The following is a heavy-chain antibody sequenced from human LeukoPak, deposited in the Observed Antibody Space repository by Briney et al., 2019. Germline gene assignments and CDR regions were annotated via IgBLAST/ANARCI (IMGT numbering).Heavy chain of an antibody. CDR1: GFNFATYA. V-gene: IGHV3-23*01. J-gene: IGHJ4*02. Sequence: PGGSLRLSCAASGFNFATYAMNWVRQVPGKGLEWVSGISRNGRDKYSASSVRGGFTISRADSKNTLYLQMDSLRPEDTAIYDCAKDRGFTLRDGGMLDYWGQGTLVTVST. D-gene: IGHD5-24*01. CDR2: ISRNGRDK. CDR3: AKDRGFTLRDGGMLDY.